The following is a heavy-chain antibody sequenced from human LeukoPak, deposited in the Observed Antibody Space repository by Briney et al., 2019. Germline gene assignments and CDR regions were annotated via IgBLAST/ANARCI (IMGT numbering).Heavy chain of an antibody. CDR1: GFTFSNYA. D-gene: IGHD3-22*01. CDR3: ARDLYDSSESAFDI. J-gene: IGHJ3*02. CDR2: ISYDGSNK. Sequence: GGSLRLSCAASGFTFSNYAMHWVRQAPGKGLEWVAVISYDGSNKYYADSMKGRFTISRDNSKNTLYLQMNSLRAEDTAVYYCARDLYDSSESAFDIWGQGTMVTVSS. V-gene: IGHV3-30-3*01.